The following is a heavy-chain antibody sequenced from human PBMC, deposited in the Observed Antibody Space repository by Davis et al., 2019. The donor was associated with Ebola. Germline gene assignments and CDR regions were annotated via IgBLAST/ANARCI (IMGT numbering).Heavy chain of an antibody. D-gene: IGHD2-2*01. J-gene: IGHJ6*02. CDR3: AKVGVVPAAMRGYGMDV. CDR2: ISYDGSNK. Sequence: PGGSLRLSCAASGFTFSSYGMHWVRQAPGKGLEWVAVISYDGSNKYYADSVKGRFTISRDNSKNTLYLQMNSLRAEDTAVYYCAKVGVVPAAMRGYGMDVWGQGTTVTVSS. V-gene: IGHV3-30*18. CDR1: GFTFSSYG.